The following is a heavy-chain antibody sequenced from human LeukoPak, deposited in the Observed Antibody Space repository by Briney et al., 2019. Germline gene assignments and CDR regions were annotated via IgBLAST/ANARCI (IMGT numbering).Heavy chain of an antibody. D-gene: IGHD6-19*01. CDR3: VPVAVAGTGVSI. CDR1: GGSFSGYY. J-gene: IGHJ3*02. Sequence: SETLSLTCAVYGGSFSGYYWSWIRQPPGKGLEWIGEINHSGSTNYNPSLKSRVTISVETSKNQFSLKLSSVTAADTAVYYCVPVAVAGTGVSIWGQGTMVTVSS. CDR2: INHSGST. V-gene: IGHV4-34*01.